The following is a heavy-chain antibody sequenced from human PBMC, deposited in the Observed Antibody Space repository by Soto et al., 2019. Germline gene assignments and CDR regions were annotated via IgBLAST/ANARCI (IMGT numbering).Heavy chain of an antibody. CDR2: ISSSSSYI. V-gene: IGHV3-21*01. CDR3: ARENPYYYYYYYMDV. CDR1: GFTFSSYS. Sequence: GGSLRLSCAASGFTFSSYSMNWVRQAPGKGLEWVSSISSSSSYIYYADSVKGRFTISRDNAKNSLYLQMNSLRAEDTAVYYCARENPYYYYYYYMDVWGKGTTVTVSS. J-gene: IGHJ6*03.